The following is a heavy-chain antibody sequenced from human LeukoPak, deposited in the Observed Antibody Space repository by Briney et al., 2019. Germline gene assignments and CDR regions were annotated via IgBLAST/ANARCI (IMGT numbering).Heavy chain of an antibody. J-gene: IGHJ3*02. CDR1: GFTFSSYA. CDR3: AKDLVYDSSGYYTPGAFDI. D-gene: IGHD3-22*01. Sequence: GGSLRLSCAASGFTFSSYAMSWVHQAPGKGLEWVSAISGSGGSTYYADSVKGRFTISRDNSKNTLYLQMNSLRAEDTAVYYCAKDLVYDSSGYYTPGAFDIWGQGTMVTVSS. CDR2: ISGSGGST. V-gene: IGHV3-23*01.